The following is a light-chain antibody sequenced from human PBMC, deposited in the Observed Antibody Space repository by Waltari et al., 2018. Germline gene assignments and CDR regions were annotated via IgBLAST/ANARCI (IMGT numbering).Light chain of an antibody. J-gene: IGKJ3*01. CDR2: GAS. CDR3: QHYGTSPPFT. Sequence: DIVLTQSPATVSLSPGERATLSCRASPSLSASYLAWYQQKPGQAPRLLIYGASSTATGIPDRFIGSGSGTDFTLTISSLEPEDFAVYYCQHYGTSPPFTVGPGTTVDV. V-gene: IGKV3-20*01. CDR1: PSLSASY.